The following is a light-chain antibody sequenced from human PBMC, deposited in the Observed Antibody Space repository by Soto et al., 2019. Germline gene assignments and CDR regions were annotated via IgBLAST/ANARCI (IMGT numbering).Light chain of an antibody. V-gene: IGKV3-20*01. Sequence: EIVLTQSPGSLSLSPGERATLSCRASQSVTSNYLAWYQQKPGQAPRLLIFGASIRATDIPARFSGSGSGTEFTLTISRLEPEDFAVYYCQQYGGSPRTFGQGTKVDIK. J-gene: IGKJ1*01. CDR2: GAS. CDR3: QQYGGSPRT. CDR1: QSVTSNY.